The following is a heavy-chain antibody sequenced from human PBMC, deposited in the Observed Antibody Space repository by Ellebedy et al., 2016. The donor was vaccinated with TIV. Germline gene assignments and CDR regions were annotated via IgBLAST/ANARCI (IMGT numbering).Heavy chain of an antibody. CDR1: GDTFTSYY. V-gene: IGHV1-46*01. D-gene: IGHD5-12*01. J-gene: IGHJ4*02. CDR2: INPGTGIV. Sequence: AASVKVSCKASGDTFTSYYIHSLRQAPGQGLEWMGIINPGTGIVSYAQKFQGRVTMTRDTSTSTVYMELTSLTSEDTAMFYCARTAVATIDYWGQGTLVTVSS. CDR3: ARTAVATIDY.